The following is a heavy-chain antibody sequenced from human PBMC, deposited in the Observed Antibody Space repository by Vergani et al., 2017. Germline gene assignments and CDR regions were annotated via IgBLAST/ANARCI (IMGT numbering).Heavy chain of an antibody. Sequence: QVQLVESGGGVVQPGGSLRLSCAASGFTFSNYGMHWVRQAPGKGLEWVAFIRYDGRNIYYADYVKGRFTISRDNSKNTLYLLLNSLRAEDTAVYYCARGASGDYVSSFDYWGQGTLVTVSS. J-gene: IGHJ4*02. CDR1: GFTFSNYG. CDR3: ARGASGDYVSSFDY. CDR2: IRYDGRNI. V-gene: IGHV3-30*02. D-gene: IGHD4-17*01.